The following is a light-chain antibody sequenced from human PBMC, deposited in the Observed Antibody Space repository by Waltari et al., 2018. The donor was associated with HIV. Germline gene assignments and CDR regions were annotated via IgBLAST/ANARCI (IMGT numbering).Light chain of an antibody. CDR2: EDN. V-gene: IGLV3-10*01. J-gene: IGLJ2*01. CDR1: ALPKKS. CDR3: YSTDSSPNHRGV. Sequence: SSELTQPPSVSVSPGQTARIPCSGDALPKKSAYWYQQQSGQAPVLVILEDNKRPSGIPGRFSGSSSGTMATLTISGAQVEDEADYFCYSTDSSPNHRGVFGGGTILTVL.